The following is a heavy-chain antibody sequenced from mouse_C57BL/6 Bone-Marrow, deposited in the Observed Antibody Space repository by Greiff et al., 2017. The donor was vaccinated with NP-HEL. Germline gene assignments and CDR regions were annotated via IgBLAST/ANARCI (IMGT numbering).Heavy chain of an antibody. CDR1: GFTFSSYA. Sequence: EVQRVESGGGLVKPGGSLKLSCAASGFTFSSYAMSWVRQTPEKRLEWVATISDGGSYTYYPDNVKGRFTISRDNAKNNLYLQMSHLKSEDTAMYYCARDGDYYGSSFYYFDYWGQGTTLTVSS. CDR2: ISDGGSYT. V-gene: IGHV5-4*01. D-gene: IGHD1-1*01. J-gene: IGHJ2*01. CDR3: ARDGDYYGSSFYYFDY.